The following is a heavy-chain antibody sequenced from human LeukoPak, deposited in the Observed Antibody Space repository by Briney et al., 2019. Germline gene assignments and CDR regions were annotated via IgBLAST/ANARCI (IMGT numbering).Heavy chain of an antibody. D-gene: IGHD3-22*01. Sequence: PSETLSLTCTVSGGSISSYYWSWLRQPPGKGLEWIGYIYTSGSTNYNPSLKSRVTISVETSKNQFSLKLSSVTAADTAVYYCARNYYDSSGYYQRWFDPWGPGTLVTVSS. CDR3: ARNYYDSSGYYQRWFDP. V-gene: IGHV4-4*09. CDR2: IYTSGST. J-gene: IGHJ5*02. CDR1: GGSISSYY.